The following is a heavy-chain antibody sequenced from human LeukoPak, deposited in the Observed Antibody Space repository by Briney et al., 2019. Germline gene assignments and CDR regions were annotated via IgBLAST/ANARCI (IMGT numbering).Heavy chain of an antibody. V-gene: IGHV4-34*01. J-gene: IGHJ3*01. Sequence: PSETLSLMCSVYGGSFSDYFWGWIRQPPGRGLEWIGEIDDGGNTNYNPSLMSRVIVAMEKSKKQFSLVMTSVTAADTAIYYCARFSRIMWDEWGDAFDVWGQGATVIVSS. CDR2: IDDGGNT. D-gene: IGHD1-26*01. CDR3: ARFSRIMWDEWGDAFDV. CDR1: GGSFSDYF.